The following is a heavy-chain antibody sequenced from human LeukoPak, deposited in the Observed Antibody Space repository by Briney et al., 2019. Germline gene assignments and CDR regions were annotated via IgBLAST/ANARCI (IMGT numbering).Heavy chain of an antibody. CDR2: IYTSGNT. CDR3: ARDSTTWHGGLFDY. Sequence: SETLSLTCTVSGGSISSYYWSWIRQPAGKGLEWIGRIYTSGNTNYNPSLKSRVTMSVDTSKNQFFLKLNSVTAADTAVYYCARDSTTWHGGLFDYWGQGTLVTVSS. V-gene: IGHV4-4*07. J-gene: IGHJ4*02. CDR1: GGSISSYY. D-gene: IGHD6-13*01.